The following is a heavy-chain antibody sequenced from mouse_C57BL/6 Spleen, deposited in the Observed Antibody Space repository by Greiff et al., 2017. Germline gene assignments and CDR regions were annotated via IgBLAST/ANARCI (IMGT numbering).Heavy chain of an antibody. CDR2: IDPSDSYT. V-gene: IGHV1-50*01. D-gene: IGHD3-2*02. CDR3: ARPRQLRLKEFAY. J-gene: IGHJ3*01. CDR1: GYTFTSYW. Sequence: QVQLQQPGAELVKPGASVKLSFKASGYTFTSYWMQWVKQRPGQGLEWIGEIDPSDSYTNYNQKFKGKATLTVDTSSSTAYMQLSSLTSEDSAVYYCARPRQLRLKEFAYWGQGTLVTVSA.